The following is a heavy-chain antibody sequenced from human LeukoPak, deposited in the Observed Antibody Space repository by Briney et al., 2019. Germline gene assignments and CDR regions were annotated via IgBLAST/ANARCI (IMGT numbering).Heavy chain of an antibody. CDR2: INPSNGGT. V-gene: IGHV1-46*01. D-gene: IGHD1-26*01. CDR1: GYTFTSYY. J-gene: IGHJ4*02. CDR3: ARAPGIVGTTPFGNY. Sequence: ASVKVSCKASGYTFTSYYLHWVRQAPGQGLEWMGIINPSNGGTSYAQDFQGRVTMTSDTSTSTVYMELSTLRSEDTAIYYCARAPGIVGTTPFGNYWGRGTLVTVSS.